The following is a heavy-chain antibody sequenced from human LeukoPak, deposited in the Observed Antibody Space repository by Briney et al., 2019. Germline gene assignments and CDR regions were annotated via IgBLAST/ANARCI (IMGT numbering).Heavy chain of an antibody. CDR3: AKSRGDYGDFLDY. D-gene: IGHD4-17*01. V-gene: IGHV3-23*01. CDR2: ISGSGGST. CDR1: GFTFSDYY. Sequence: GGSLRLSCAASGFTFSDYYMSWIRQAPGKGLEWVSAISGSGGSTYYADSVKGRFTISRDNSKNTLYLQMNSLRAEDTAVYYCAKSRGDYGDFLDYWGQGTLVTVSS. J-gene: IGHJ4*02.